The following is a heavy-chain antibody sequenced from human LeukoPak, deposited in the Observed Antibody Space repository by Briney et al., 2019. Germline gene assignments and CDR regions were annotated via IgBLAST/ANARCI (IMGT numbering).Heavy chain of an antibody. CDR1: GYTFTSYD. CDR2: MNPNSGNT. J-gene: IGHJ4*02. V-gene: IGHV1-8*01. Sequence: GASVKVSCKASGYTFTSYDINWVRQATGQGLEWMGWMNPNSGNTGYAQKFQGRVTMTRNTSISTAYMELSSLRSEDTAVYYCARGLRREMATISGYWGQGTLVTVTA. CDR3: ARGLRREMATISGY. D-gene: IGHD5-24*01.